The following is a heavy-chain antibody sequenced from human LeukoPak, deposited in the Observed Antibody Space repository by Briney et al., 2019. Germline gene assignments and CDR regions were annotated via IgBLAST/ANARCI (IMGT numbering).Heavy chain of an antibody. V-gene: IGHV4-34*01. CDR1: GGSFSGYY. J-gene: IGHJ6*03. D-gene: IGHD6-13*01. CDR3: ARVISGHSTSWPRVYYCYYMDV. Sequence: SETLSLTCAVYGGSFSGYYWSWIRQPPGKGLEWIGEINHSGSTNYNPSLKSRVTISVDTSKNQFSLKLSSVTAADTAVYYCARVISGHSTSWPRVYYCYYMDVWGKGTTVTVSS. CDR2: INHSGST.